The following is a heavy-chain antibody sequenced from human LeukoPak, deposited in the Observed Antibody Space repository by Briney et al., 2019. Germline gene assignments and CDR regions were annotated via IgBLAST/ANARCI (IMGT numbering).Heavy chain of an antibody. CDR3: TRDPRTMAPVHYYYYMDV. J-gene: IGHJ6*03. D-gene: IGHD3-10*01. V-gene: IGHV3-49*03. CDR1: GFTFGDYA. Sequence: GGSLRLSCTASGFTFGDYAMSWFRQAPGKGLEWVGFIRSKAYGGTTEYAASVKGRFTISRDDSKSIAYLQMNSLKTEDTAVYYCTRDPRTMAPVHYYYYMDVWGKGTTVTVSS. CDR2: IRSKAYGGTT.